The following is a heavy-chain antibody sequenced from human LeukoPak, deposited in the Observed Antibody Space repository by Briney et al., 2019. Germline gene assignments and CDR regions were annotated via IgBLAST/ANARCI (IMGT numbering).Heavy chain of an antibody. CDR1: GFTFSSYA. Sequence: GGSLRLSCAASGFTFSSYAMQWVRQTPGKGLEWVAVISYDGSDKNYADSVKGRFTISRDNSKNTLYLQMNSLRADDTAVYYCARAVYRSGGYYFDYWGQGTLVIVSS. V-gene: IGHV3-30*04. J-gene: IGHJ4*02. CDR2: ISYDGSDK. CDR3: ARAVYRSGGYYFDY. D-gene: IGHD6-19*01.